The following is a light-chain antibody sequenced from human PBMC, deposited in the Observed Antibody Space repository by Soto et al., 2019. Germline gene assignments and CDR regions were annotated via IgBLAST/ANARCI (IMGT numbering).Light chain of an antibody. J-gene: IGKJ4*01. CDR2: GAS. CDR3: QQFGSSALT. V-gene: IGKV3-20*01. Sequence: EIVLTQSPGTLSLSPGERVSLSCRASQSVTSNFLAWYQQKPGQAPRLLIYGASNRATGIPDRFSGSGSGTDFTLTISRLEPEDFAVYYCQQFGSSALTFGGGTKVEIK. CDR1: QSVTSNF.